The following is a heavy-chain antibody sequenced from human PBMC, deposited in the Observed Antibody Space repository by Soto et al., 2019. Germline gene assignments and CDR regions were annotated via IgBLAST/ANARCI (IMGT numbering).Heavy chain of an antibody. J-gene: IGHJ4*02. CDR1: GYTFTGYY. D-gene: IGHD6-19*01. V-gene: IGHV1-2*02. CDR3: ARDYEVPGIAVAGTN. CDR2: INPNSGGT. Sequence: ASVKVSCKASGYTFTGYYMHWVRQAPGQGLEWMGWINPNSGGTNYAQKFQGRVTMTRDTSISTAYMELSRLRSDDTAVYYCARDYEVPGIAVAGTNWGQGTLVTVSS.